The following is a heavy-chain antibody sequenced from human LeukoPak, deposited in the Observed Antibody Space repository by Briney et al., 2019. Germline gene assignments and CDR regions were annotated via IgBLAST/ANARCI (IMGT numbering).Heavy chain of an antibody. Sequence: PSETLSLTCAVYGGSFSGYYWSWIRQPPGKGLEWIGEINHSGSTNYNPSLKSRVTISVDTSKNQFSLKLSSVTAADTAVYYCARGSSIAARDLFDYWGQGTLVTVSS. CDR1: GGSFSGYY. CDR3: ARGSSIAARDLFDY. V-gene: IGHV4-34*01. J-gene: IGHJ4*02. D-gene: IGHD6-6*01. CDR2: INHSGST.